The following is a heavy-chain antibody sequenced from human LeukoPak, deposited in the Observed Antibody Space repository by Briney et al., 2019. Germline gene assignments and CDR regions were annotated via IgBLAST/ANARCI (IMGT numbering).Heavy chain of an antibody. CDR1: GDSVSSGSAA. Sequence: SQTLSLTCAISGDSVSSGSAAWNWIRQSPSRGLEWLGRTYYRSKWYNDYAVSVKSRITINPDTSKNHFSLQLSSVTPEDTAVYYCARESSGYSASFAPFDYWGQGTLVTVSS. D-gene: IGHD3-22*01. V-gene: IGHV6-1*01. CDR3: ARESSGYSASFAPFDY. J-gene: IGHJ4*02. CDR2: TYYRSKWYN.